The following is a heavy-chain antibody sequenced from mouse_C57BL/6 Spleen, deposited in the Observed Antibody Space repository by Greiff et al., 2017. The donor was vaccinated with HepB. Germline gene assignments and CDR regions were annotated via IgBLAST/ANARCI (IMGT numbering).Heavy chain of an antibody. CDR1: GYTFTSYW. D-gene: IGHD2-3*01. V-gene: IGHV1-64*01. CDR2: IHPNSGST. CDR3: ARDYDGYFPWFAY. Sequence: VKLQQPGAELVKPGASVKLSCKASGYTFTSYWMHWVKQRPGQGLEWIGMIHPNSGSTNYNEKFKSKATLTVDKSSSTAYMQLSSLTSEDSAVYYCARDYDGYFPWFAYWGQGTLVTVSA. J-gene: IGHJ3*01.